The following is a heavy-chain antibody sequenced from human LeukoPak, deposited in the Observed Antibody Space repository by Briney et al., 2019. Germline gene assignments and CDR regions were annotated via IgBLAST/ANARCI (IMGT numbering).Heavy chain of an antibody. Sequence: ASVKVSCNGSGYTFDRYGVTWVRQAPGQGLEWMGWISTYNGNTAYAQTFQGRVTMTTDTSTNTVYMDLRSLGSDDTAVYYCARDLGHCRNVVCSSSAYWGRGTLVTVSS. CDR1: GYTFDRYG. D-gene: IGHD1-14*01. CDR3: ARDLGHCRNVVCSSSAY. CDR2: ISTYNGNT. J-gene: IGHJ4*02. V-gene: IGHV1-18*01.